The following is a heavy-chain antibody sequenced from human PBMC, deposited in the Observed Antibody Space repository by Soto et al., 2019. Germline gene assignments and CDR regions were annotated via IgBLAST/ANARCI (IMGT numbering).Heavy chain of an antibody. J-gene: IGHJ4*02. V-gene: IGHV3-30*18. D-gene: IGHD1-26*01. CDR2: ISYDGSNK. Sequence: QVQLVESGGGVVQPGRSLRLSCAASGFTFSSYGMHWVRQAPGKGLEWVAVISYDGSNKYYADSVKGRFTISRDNSKNRLYLQMNSLRAEDTAVYYCAKDRWGYSGSYYPIDYWGQGTLVTVSS. CDR1: GFTFSSYG. CDR3: AKDRWGYSGSYYPIDY.